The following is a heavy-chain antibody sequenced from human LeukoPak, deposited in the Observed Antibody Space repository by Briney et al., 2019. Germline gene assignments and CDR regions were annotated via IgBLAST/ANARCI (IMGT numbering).Heavy chain of an antibody. V-gene: IGHV1-2*02. J-gene: IGHJ5*02. CDR2: IHPNSDDT. D-gene: IGHD2-2*01. CDR3: ARDSSVPLNWFDP. CDR1: GYTFSDYY. Sequence: ASVKVSCKASGYTFSDYYILWVRQAPGQGLEWMGSIHPNSDDTNYSQKFQGRVTMTRDTSMKTAYMELSRLTSDDTAVYYCARDSSVPLNWFDPCGQGTLVTVSS.